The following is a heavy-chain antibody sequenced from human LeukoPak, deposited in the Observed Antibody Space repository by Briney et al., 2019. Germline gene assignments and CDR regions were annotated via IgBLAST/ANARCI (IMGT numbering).Heavy chain of an antibody. Sequence: SETLSLTCTVSGASISSYYWSWIRQPPGKGLEWIGYIFYSGSTNYNPSLKSRVTISVDTSKNQFSMKLSSVTAADTAVYYCAGDTYDSSGYSFDYWDQGTLVTVSS. CDR1: GASISSYY. CDR2: IFYSGST. CDR3: AGDTYDSSGYSFDY. V-gene: IGHV4-59*01. D-gene: IGHD3-22*01. J-gene: IGHJ4*02.